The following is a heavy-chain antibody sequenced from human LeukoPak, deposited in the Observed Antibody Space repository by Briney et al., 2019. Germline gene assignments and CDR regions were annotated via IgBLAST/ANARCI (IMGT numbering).Heavy chain of an antibody. Sequence: SETLSLTCTVSGGSMRRCGYYWGWIRQPPGRGDEWIGSNAYSGSTNFNPSLKSRVTILEDTSKNQFSLKLSSVTAADTAVYYCYTASGGRPHWGQGTLVTVSS. D-gene: IGHD2-2*02. J-gene: IGHJ4*02. CDR1: GGSMRRCGYY. CDR3: YTASGGRPH. CDR2: NAYSGST. V-gene: IGHV4-39*01.